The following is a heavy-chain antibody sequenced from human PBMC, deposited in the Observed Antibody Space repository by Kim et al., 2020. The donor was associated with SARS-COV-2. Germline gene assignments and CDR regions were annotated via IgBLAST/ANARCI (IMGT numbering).Heavy chain of an antibody. D-gene: IGHD2-2*03. CDR2: INHSGST. J-gene: IGHJ4*02. V-gene: IGHV4-34*01. CDR1: GGSFSGYY. Sequence: SETLSLTCAVYGGSFSGYYWSWIRQPPGKGLEWIGEINHSGSTNYNPSLKSRVTISVDTSKNQFSLKLSSVTAADTAVYYCAREVGYCSSTSCYPEYFDYWGQGTLVTVSS. CDR3: AREVGYCSSTSCYPEYFDY.